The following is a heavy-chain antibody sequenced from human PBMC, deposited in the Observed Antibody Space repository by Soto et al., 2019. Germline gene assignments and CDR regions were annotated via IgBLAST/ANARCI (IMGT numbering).Heavy chain of an antibody. CDR3: AKRGGVVGGSEHPFSEY. V-gene: IGHV3-30*18. D-gene: IGHD2-15*01. CDR1: GFIFSNYG. Sequence: QVQLVESGGGVVQPGTSLRLSCAASGFIFSNYGMHWVRQAPGKGLEWVALISFDGKNRNYADSVKGRFTIYRDNPKNTLYVEMNSLRPEDTAFYYCAKRGGVVGGSEHPFSEYWGQGTLVTVSS. CDR2: ISFDGKNR. J-gene: IGHJ4*02.